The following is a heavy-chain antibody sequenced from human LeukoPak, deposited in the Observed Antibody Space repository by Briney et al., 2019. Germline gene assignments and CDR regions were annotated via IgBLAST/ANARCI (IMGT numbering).Heavy chain of an antibody. J-gene: IGHJ3*02. D-gene: IGHD2-21*01. Sequence: GGSLRLSCAASGFTFSASAMHWVRQASGKGLEGVGRIKDKANSYATAYGASVKGRFTISRDDSKNTAYLQMNSLKIEDTAVYYCSRLTSDSYAFDIWGQGTMVTVSS. CDR1: GFTFSASA. CDR3: SRLTSDSYAFDI. CDR2: IKDKANSYAT. V-gene: IGHV3-73*01.